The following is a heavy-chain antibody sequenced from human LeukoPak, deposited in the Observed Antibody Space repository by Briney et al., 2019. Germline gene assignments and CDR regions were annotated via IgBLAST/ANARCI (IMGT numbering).Heavy chain of an antibody. CDR1: GFTFGDYA. CDR2: IRSKAYGGTT. V-gene: IGHV3-49*03. Sequence: GGSLRLSCTASGFTFGDYAMSWFRQAPGKGLEWVGFIRSKAYGGTTEYAASVKGRFTISRDDSKSIAYLQMNSLKTEDTAVYYCTRDYSGIGYSGYGYGSAFAYWGQGTLVTVSS. D-gene: IGHD5-12*01. J-gene: IGHJ4*02. CDR3: TRDYSGIGYSGYGYGSAFAY.